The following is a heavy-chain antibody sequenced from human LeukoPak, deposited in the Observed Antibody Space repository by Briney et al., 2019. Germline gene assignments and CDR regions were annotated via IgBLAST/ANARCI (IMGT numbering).Heavy chain of an antibody. CDR1: GFTFSSYS. CDR3: ARDPGIWFGEFDDY. D-gene: IGHD3-10*01. J-gene: IGHJ4*02. Sequence: PGGTLRLSCAASGFTFSSYSMNWVRQAPGKGLEWVSSISSSSSYIYYADSVKGRFTISRDNAKNSLYLQMNSLRAEDTAVYYCARDPGIWFGEFDDYWGQGTLVTVSS. V-gene: IGHV3-21*01. CDR2: ISSSSSYI.